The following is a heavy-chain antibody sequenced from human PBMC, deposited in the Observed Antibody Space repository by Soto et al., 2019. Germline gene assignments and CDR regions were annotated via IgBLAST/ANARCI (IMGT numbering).Heavy chain of an antibody. V-gene: IGHV3-74*01. CDR1: GFTFSSYW. CDR2: INSDGSST. CDR3: VRTSLVVAAATREDY. Sequence: EVQLVESGGGLVQPGGSLRLSCAASGFTFSSYWMHWVRQAPGKGLVWVSRINSDGSSTSYADSVKGRFTISRNNAKNTLYLQKTGLSAEEMAVYYCVRTSLVVAAATREDYWGQGTLVTVSS. D-gene: IGHD2-15*01. J-gene: IGHJ4*02.